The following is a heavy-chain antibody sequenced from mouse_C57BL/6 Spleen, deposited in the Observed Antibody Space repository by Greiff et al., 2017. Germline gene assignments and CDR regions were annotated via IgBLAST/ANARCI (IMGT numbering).Heavy chain of an antibody. Sequence: QVQLKESGPELVKPGASVKISCKASGYTFTDYYINWVKQRPGQGLEWIGWIFPGSGSTYYNEKFKGKATLTVDKSSSTAYMLLSSLTSEDSAVYFCARSRYYGSSSPYWYFDVWGTGTTVTVSS. D-gene: IGHD1-1*01. V-gene: IGHV1-75*01. CDR2: IFPGSGST. CDR3: ARSRYYGSSSPYWYFDV. CDR1: GYTFTDYY. J-gene: IGHJ1*03.